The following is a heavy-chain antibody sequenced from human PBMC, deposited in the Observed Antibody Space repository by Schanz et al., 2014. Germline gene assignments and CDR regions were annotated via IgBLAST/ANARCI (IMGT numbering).Heavy chain of an antibody. CDR2: IWYDGSNK. CDR1: GFTFSSYG. V-gene: IGHV3-33*01. Sequence: QAQLVESGGGVVQPGRSLRLSCAASGFTFSSYGMHWVRQAPGKGREWVAVIWYDGSNKYYADSVKGRFTISRDNSKNTLYLQLNSLSAEDTAIYYCARDIEGYGPHLDYWGQGSLVTVSS. CDR3: ARDIEGYGPHLDY. D-gene: IGHD5-12*01. J-gene: IGHJ4*02.